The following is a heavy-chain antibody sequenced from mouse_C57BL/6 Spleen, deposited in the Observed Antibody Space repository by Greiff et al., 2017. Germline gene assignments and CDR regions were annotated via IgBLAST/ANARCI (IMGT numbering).Heavy chain of an antibody. CDR1: GYTFTDYY. D-gene: IGHD2-4*01. CDR2: INPNNGGT. CDR3: GESYYDYDAWFAY. Sequence: VQLQQPGPELVKPGASVKISCKASGYTFTDYYMNWVKQSHGKSLEWIGDINPNNGGTSYNQKFKGKATLTVDKSSSTAYIKLLSLTSEDSAVYYCGESYYDYDAWFAYWGQGTLVTVSA. V-gene: IGHV1-26*01. J-gene: IGHJ3*01.